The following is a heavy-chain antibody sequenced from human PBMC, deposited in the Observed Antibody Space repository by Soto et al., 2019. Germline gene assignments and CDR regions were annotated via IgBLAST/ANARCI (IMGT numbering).Heavy chain of an antibody. CDR1: GFTFSSYS. V-gene: IGHV3-21*01. CDR2: ISSSSSYI. D-gene: IGHD3-10*01. CDR3: ARVSTMVRGSGDYYYYYMDV. Sequence: GGSLRLSCAASGFTFSSYSMNWVRQAPGKGLEWVSSISSSSSYIYYADSVKGRFTISRDNAKNSLYLQMNSLRAEDTAVYYCARVSTMVRGSGDYYYYYMDVWGKGTTVTVSS. J-gene: IGHJ6*03.